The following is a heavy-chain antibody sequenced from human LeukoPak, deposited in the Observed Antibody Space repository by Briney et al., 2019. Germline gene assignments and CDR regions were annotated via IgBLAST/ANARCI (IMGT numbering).Heavy chain of an antibody. CDR2: ISAYNGNT. Sequence: ASVKVSCKASGYTFTSYGISWVRQAPGQGLEWMGWISAYNGNTNYAQKLQGSVTMTTDTSTSTAYMELRSLRSDDTAVYYCARVHLVGATTRFSLPDNWFDPWGQGTLVTVSS. V-gene: IGHV1-18*01. D-gene: IGHD1-26*01. J-gene: IGHJ5*02. CDR1: GYTFTSYG. CDR3: ARVHLVGATTRFSLPDNWFDP.